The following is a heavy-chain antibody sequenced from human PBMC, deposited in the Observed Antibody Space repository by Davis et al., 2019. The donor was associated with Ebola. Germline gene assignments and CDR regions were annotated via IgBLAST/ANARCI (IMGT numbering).Heavy chain of an antibody. V-gene: IGHV1-69*13. D-gene: IGHD6-13*01. CDR1: GGTFSSYA. Sequence: AASVKVSCKASGGTFSSYAISWVRQAPGQGLEWMGGIIPIFGTANYAQKFQGRVTITADESTSTAYMELSSLRSEDTAVYYCARVGLPKQHPTGMDVWGQGTTVTVSS. CDR2: IIPIFGTA. J-gene: IGHJ6*02. CDR3: ARVGLPKQHPTGMDV.